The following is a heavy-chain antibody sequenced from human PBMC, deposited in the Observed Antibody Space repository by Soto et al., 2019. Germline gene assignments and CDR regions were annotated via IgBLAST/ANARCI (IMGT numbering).Heavy chain of an antibody. CDR2: INPNSGGT. CDR1: GYTFTDYY. V-gene: IGHV1-2*04. J-gene: IGHJ6*02. CDR3: ARGIVVVPAAMKNYYYYYGMDV. D-gene: IGHD2-2*01. Sequence: ASVKVSCKASGYTFTDYYMHWVRQAPGQGLEWMGWINPNSGGTNYAQKFQGWVTMTRDTSISTAYMELSRLRSDDTAVYYCARGIVVVPAAMKNYYYYYGMDVWGQGTTVTVSS.